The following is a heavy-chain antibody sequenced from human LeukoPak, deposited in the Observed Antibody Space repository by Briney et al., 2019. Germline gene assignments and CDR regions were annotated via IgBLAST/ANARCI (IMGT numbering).Heavy chain of an antibody. V-gene: IGHV5-51*01. CDR1: GYPFSNYW. Sequence: GESLKIPCAGSGYPFSNYWIAWVRQMPGKGLEWMRTFYPGDSDARYRPSFQGQVLFSVVESRTTSYLEWSRLKASDTATYCWARESETSRVWYAPWGEGTLVSVSS. J-gene: IGHJ5*02. CDR2: FYPGDSDA. CDR3: ARESETSRVWYAP. D-gene: IGHD2-2*01.